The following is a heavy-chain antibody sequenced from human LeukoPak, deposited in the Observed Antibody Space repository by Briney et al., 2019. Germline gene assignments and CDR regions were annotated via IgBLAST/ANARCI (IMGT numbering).Heavy chain of an antibody. Sequence: GGSLRLSCSASGFTFSSYGMHWVLQAPGKGLEWVAFIRYDGSNKYYADSVKGRFTISRDNAKNSLYLQMNSLRAEDTAVYYCARDQYGSGDGYYMDVWGKGTTFTISS. CDR1: GFTFSSYG. CDR3: ARDQYGSGDGYYMDV. D-gene: IGHD3-10*01. J-gene: IGHJ6*03. V-gene: IGHV3-30*02. CDR2: IRYDGSNK.